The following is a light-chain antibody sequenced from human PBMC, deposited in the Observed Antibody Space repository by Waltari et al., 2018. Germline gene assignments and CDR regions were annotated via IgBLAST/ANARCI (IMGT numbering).Light chain of an antibody. Sequence: EIVMTQSPATLSVSPGERATLSCRASHRVSSNLAWYQQQPGQAPRLLIYGASTRDTGIPARFSCSGSGREFTLTISSLQSEDFAVYYCQQYNNWPPWTFGQGTKVEIK. V-gene: IGKV3-15*01. CDR3: QQYNNWPPWT. CDR2: GAS. CDR1: HRVSSN. J-gene: IGKJ1*01.